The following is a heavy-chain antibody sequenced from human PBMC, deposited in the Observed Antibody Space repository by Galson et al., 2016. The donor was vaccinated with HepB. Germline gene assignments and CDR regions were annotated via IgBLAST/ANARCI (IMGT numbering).Heavy chain of an antibody. CDR2: IRGSGTGT. Sequence: SLRLSCAASGFSISIYSMNWVRQAPGKGLEWVSAIRGSGTGTSYTDSVKGRFTISRDNSKNTLDRQMNSLRAEDAAVYYCAKISLGGYNSGWGGSFDIWGRGTMVTVSS. D-gene: IGHD6-19*01. V-gene: IGHV3-23*01. J-gene: IGHJ3*02. CDR1: GFSISIYS. CDR3: AKISLGGYNSGWGGSFDI.